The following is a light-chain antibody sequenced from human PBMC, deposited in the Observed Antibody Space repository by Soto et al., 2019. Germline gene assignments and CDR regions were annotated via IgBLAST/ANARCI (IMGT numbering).Light chain of an antibody. V-gene: IGKV3-15*01. Sequence: EIVMTQSPATLSVSPGERASLSCRASQSVSSNLAWYQYTPGQAPRLLIYGASTRATGIPARFSGSGSGTEFTLTISSLQSEDFAVYYCQQYNNWPPWTFGQGTKVGIK. J-gene: IGKJ1*01. CDR3: QQYNNWPPWT. CDR1: QSVSSN. CDR2: GAS.